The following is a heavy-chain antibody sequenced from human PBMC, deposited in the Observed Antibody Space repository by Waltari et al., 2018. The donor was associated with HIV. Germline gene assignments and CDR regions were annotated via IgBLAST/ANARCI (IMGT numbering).Heavy chain of an antibody. CDR1: GYTFTGYA. CDR2: INTKTGNP. Sequence: QVQLVQSGSELKKPGASVTVSCKASGYTFTGYAMNWVRQAPGQGLEWMGWINTKTGNPTYAQGFTGRFVFSLDTSVSTAYLQISSLKAEDTGIYFCARGGEWLVVAYYYYYFMDVWGKGTTVTVSS. J-gene: IGHJ6*03. D-gene: IGHD6-19*01. CDR3: ARGGEWLVVAYYYYYFMDV. V-gene: IGHV7-4-1*02.